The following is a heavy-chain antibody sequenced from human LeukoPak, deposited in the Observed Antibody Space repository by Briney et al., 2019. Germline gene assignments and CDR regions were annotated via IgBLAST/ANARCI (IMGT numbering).Heavy chain of an antibody. CDR1: GFTFSRYA. D-gene: IGHD1-26*01. CDR2: ITSNGVNT. CDR3: VKVSSTVGATYFDY. J-gene: IGHJ4*02. Sequence: PGGSLRLSCAASGFTFSRYALHWVRQAPGKGLEYVSGITSNGVNTYHADSVKGRFTISRDNSKNTLYFQMSSLRADDTAVYYCVKVSSTVGATYFDYWGQGTLVTVSS. V-gene: IGHV3-64D*06.